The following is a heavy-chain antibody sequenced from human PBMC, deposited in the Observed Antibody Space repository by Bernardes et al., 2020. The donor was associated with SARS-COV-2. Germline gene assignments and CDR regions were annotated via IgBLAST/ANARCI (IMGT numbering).Heavy chain of an antibody. CDR1: AYTFTSYT. CDR3: AATLDPVPSTLNY. CDR2: INANNGKT. V-gene: IGHV1-18*04. Sequence: ASVKVSCKPSAYTFTSYTFNWVRQAPGQGLEWMGWINANNGKTRYLQKFQGRVTMTTDTSTTTAYMELRSLRSDDTAVYYCAATLDPVPSTLNYWGQGALGTVSS. J-gene: IGHJ4*02. D-gene: IGHD2-2*01.